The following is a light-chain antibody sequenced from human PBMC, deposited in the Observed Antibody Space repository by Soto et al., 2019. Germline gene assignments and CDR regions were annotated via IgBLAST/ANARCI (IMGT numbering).Light chain of an antibody. CDR2: AAS. V-gene: IGKV1-5*01. J-gene: IGKJ1*01. CDR1: QSVNGW. Sequence: DIQMTQSPSTLSASVGDRVTITCRASQSVNGWLAWYQQKPGKAPKLLIYAASNLESGVPSRFSGSGSGTEFTLTISSLQPDDSATYYCQRSNSNPWTFGQGTKVEVK. CDR3: QRSNSNPWT.